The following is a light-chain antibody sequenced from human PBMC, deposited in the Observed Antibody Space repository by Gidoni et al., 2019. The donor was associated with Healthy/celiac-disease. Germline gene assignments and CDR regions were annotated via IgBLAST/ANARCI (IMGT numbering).Light chain of an antibody. CDR1: SSNIVNNY. CDR2: DNN. Sequence: SCSGSSSNIVNNYVSWYQQLPGTAPKLLIYDNNKRPSGIPDRFSGSKSGTSATLGITGLQTGDEADYYCGTWDSSLSAGVFGGGTKLTVL. V-gene: IGLV1-51*01. J-gene: IGLJ2*01. CDR3: GTWDSSLSAGV.